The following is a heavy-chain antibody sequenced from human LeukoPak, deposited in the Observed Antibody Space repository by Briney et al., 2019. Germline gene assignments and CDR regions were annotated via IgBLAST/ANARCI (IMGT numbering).Heavy chain of an antibody. V-gene: IGHV1-46*01. CDR3: ARAMVRGVMIDY. Sequence: ASVKVSCKASGYTFTGYYMHWVRQAPGQGLEWMGIINPSGGSTSYAQKFQGRVTMTRDMSTSTVYMELSSLRSEDTAVYYCARAMVRGVMIDYWGQGTLVTVSS. J-gene: IGHJ4*02. CDR2: INPSGGST. CDR1: GYTFTGYY. D-gene: IGHD3-10*01.